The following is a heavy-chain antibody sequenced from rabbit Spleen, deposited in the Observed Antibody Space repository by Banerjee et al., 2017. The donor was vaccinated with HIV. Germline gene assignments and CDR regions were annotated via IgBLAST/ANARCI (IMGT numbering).Heavy chain of an antibody. V-gene: IGHV1S40*01. D-gene: IGHD2-1*01. Sequence: QSLAESGGDLVKPGASLTLTCTASGLDFSGGYWNCWVRQAPGKGLEWIACIYTGDGSTYYASWAKGRFTISKGSSTTVTLQMTSLTAADTATYFCARWASNGDGFNLWGPGTLVTVS. CDR1: GLDFSGGYW. CDR3: ARWASNGDGFNL. CDR2: IYTGDGST. J-gene: IGHJ4*01.